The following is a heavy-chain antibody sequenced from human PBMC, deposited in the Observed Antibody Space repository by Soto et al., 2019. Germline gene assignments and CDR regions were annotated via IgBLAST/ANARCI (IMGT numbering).Heavy chain of an antibody. J-gene: IGHJ4*02. V-gene: IGHV4-59*01. D-gene: IGHD4-17*01. CDR2: IYYSGST. CDR3: ARARQPTTVTTIYYFDY. CDR1: GGSISSYY. Sequence: SETLSLTCTVSGGSISSYYWSWIRQPPGKGLEWIGYIYYSGSTSYNPSLKSRVTISVDTSKNQFSLKLSSVTAADTAVYYCARARQPTTVTTIYYFDYWGQGTLVTVSS.